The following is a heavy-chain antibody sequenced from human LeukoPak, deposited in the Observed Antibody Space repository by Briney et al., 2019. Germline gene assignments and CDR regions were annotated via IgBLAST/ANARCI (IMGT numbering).Heavy chain of an antibody. CDR2: MNPNSGNT. CDR1: GYTFTSYD. J-gene: IGHJ4*02. Sequence: ASVKVSCKASGYTFTSYDINWVRQATGQGLEWMGWMNPNSGNTGYAQKFQGRVTMTRNTSISTAYMELSSLRSEDTAVYYCAREAAAGKIFDYWGQGTLVTVSS. V-gene: IGHV1-8*01. D-gene: IGHD6-13*01. CDR3: AREAAAGKIFDY.